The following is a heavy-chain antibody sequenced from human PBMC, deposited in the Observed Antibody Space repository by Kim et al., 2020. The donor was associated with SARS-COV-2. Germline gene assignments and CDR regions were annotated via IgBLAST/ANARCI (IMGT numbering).Heavy chain of an antibody. J-gene: IGHJ4*02. D-gene: IGHD2-21*01. CDR2: LYSTGNA. CDR3: ARRETNPIQAIYY. Sequence: SETLSLTCTVSGFSISPSRCYWDWIRHPPEKGLEWIGSLYSTGNAYYNPSLKSRVTMSLDTSKNQFFLTVRSVTAADSAQYFCARRETNPIQAIYYWGQG. V-gene: IGHV4-39*01. CDR1: GFSISPSRCY.